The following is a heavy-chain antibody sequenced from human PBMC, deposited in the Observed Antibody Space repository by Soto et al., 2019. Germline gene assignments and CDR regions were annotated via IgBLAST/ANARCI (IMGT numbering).Heavy chain of an antibody. CDR3: ARQIYDSDTGPNFQYYFDS. D-gene: IGHD3-22*01. CDR2: IDPSDSQT. CDR1: GYSFAGYW. Sequence: GESLKISCKGSGYSFAGYWITWVRQRPGKGLEWMGRIDPSDSQTYYSPSFRGHVTISVTKSITTVFLQWSSLRASDTAMYHCARQIYDSDTGPNFQYYFDSWGPGTPVTVSS. J-gene: IGHJ4*02. V-gene: IGHV5-10-1*01.